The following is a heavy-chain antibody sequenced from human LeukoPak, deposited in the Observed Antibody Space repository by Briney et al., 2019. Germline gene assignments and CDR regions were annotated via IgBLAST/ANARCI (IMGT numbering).Heavy chain of an antibody. CDR3: ARDSSSIIGTTLHFDY. CDR2: ISAYNGNT. Sequence: ASVRVSCKASGYSFISYGISWVRQAPGQGLEWMGWISAYNGNTKCDQKFQGRVTMTTDTSTSTAYMELRSLRSDDTAVYYCARDSSSIIGTTLHFDYWGQGTLVTVSS. D-gene: IGHD1-7*01. V-gene: IGHV1-18*04. J-gene: IGHJ4*02. CDR1: GYSFISYG.